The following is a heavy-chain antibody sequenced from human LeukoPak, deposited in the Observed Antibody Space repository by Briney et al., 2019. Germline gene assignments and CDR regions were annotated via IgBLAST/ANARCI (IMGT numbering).Heavy chain of an antibody. J-gene: IGHJ4*02. CDR2: ISYDGSNK. V-gene: IGHV3-30*18. CDR1: GFTFSSHG. D-gene: IGHD1-1*01. Sequence: GRSLRLSCAASGFTFSSHGMHWVRQAPGKGLEWVAVISYDGSNKYYADSVKGRFTISRDNSKNTLYLQMNSLRAEDTAVYYCAKDRNSTTLDYWGQGTLVTVSS. CDR3: AKDRNSTTLDY.